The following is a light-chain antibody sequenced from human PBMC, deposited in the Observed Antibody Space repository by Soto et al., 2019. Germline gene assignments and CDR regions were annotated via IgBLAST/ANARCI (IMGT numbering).Light chain of an antibody. J-gene: IGKJ2*01. V-gene: IGKV3-11*01. CDR2: DAS. CDR3: QQRSDSYT. Sequence: EVMLTQSPATLSLSPGERATLSCRASQTLANYLAWYQQRPGQAPRLLIYDASNRATGIPARFSGSGSGTDFTLTISSLETEDSAVYYCQQRSDSYTFGQGTTLEIK. CDR1: QTLANY.